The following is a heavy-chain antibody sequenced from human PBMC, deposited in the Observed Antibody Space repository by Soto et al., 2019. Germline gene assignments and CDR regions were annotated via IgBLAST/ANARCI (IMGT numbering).Heavy chain of an antibody. D-gene: IGHD3-22*01. J-gene: IGHJ5*02. CDR2: IYNGGST. CDR1: GYSISSGYY. CDR3: ARVGPWVPYYYDSSPYTFEIWFDP. Sequence: SETLSLTCAVSGYSISSGYYWGWLRQPPGEGLEWIGSIYNGGSTYYNPSINSRVTLSIDMTNNHVSLILNSVTAADTAVYYCARVGPWVPYYYDSSPYTFEIWFDPWGQGALVTVSS. V-gene: IGHV4-38-2*01.